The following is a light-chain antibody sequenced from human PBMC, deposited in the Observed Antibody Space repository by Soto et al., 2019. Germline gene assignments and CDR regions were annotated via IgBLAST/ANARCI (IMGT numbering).Light chain of an antibody. J-gene: IGKJ2*02. CDR2: GAS. Sequence: EIVMTQSPATLSVYPGERATLSCRASQSVSSNLAWYKQKPGQAPRLLIYGASTRATGIPARFSDSGSGTEFTLTVSSLQSEDVAVYVCQQYNNWPAWTFGQGTKLEIK. CDR1: QSVSSN. CDR3: QQYNNWPAWT. V-gene: IGKV3-15*01.